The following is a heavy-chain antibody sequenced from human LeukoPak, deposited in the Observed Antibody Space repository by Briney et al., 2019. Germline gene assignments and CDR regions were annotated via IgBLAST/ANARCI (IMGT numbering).Heavy chain of an antibody. CDR2: INHSGSP. CDR3: GSRRTAMFGVIKGPIDY. Sequence: SETLSLTCAVYGGSFSGYYWSWIRQPPGKGLEWIGEINHSGSPNNNPSLKSRVSISFDTSKNQFSLKLTSVTAADTAVYYCGSRRTAMFGVIKGPIDYWGQGTLVTVSS. J-gene: IGHJ4*02. CDR1: GGSFSGYY. V-gene: IGHV4-34*01. D-gene: IGHD3-3*01.